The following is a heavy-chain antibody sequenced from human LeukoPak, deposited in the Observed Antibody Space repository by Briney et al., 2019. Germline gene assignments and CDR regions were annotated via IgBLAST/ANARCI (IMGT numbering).Heavy chain of an antibody. V-gene: IGHV4-39*01. CDR3: ASLRERSYYARGFDY. CDR1: GGSISSSSYY. Sequence: SETLSLTCTVSGGSISSSSYYWGWIRQPPGKGLEWIGSIYYSGSSYYNPSLKSRVTISVDTSKNQFSLKLSSVAAADTAVYYCASLRERSYYARGFDYWGQGTLVTVSS. CDR2: IYYSGSS. D-gene: IGHD3-3*01. J-gene: IGHJ4*02.